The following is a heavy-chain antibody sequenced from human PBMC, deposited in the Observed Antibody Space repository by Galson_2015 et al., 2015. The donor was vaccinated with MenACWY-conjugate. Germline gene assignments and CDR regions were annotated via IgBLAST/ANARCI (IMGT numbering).Heavy chain of an antibody. V-gene: IGHV3-23*01. Sequence: SLRLSCAASGFTFSSYAMSWVRQAPGKGLEWVSAISGSGGSTYYADSVKGRFTISRDNAKNSLYLQMNSLRAEDTAVYYCARGFIVVGERPHDYWGQGTLVTVSS. CDR3: ARGFIVVGERPHDY. CDR2: ISGSGGST. CDR1: GFTFSSYA. D-gene: IGHD2-15*01. J-gene: IGHJ4*02.